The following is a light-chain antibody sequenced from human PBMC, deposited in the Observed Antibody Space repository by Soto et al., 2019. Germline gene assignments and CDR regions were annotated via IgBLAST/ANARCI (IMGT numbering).Light chain of an antibody. CDR1: SYNIRAHY. CDR2: GND. J-gene: IGLJ1*01. V-gene: IGLV1-51*02. CDR3: GTWDSGLSIFV. Sequence: QPVLTQPPPVSAAPGQMVTMSCSGGSYNIRAHYVSWQQQVPGTAPELLIYGNDRRASGIPDRVSGAKSGRLATMGITGLQTGDEADYYCGTWDSGLSIFVFGTGTKVTGL.